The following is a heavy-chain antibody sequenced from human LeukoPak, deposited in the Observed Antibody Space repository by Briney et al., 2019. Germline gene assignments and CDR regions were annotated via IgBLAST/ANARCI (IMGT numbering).Heavy chain of an antibody. J-gene: IGHJ3*02. V-gene: IGHV3-13*01. D-gene: IGHD6-13*01. CDR3: KRAPRCDRSRCKTQEAFNI. CDR1: GFTFYNYD. CDR2: IGTAADT. Sequence: GGSLRLSCAASGFTFYNYDLHWVRQAAGKGLEWVSTIGTAADTFYPDSVKGRFTISRENAKNSLYLQMNSLRVDDTAVYYCKRAPRCDRSRCKTQEAFNIGGKGKMVTVSS.